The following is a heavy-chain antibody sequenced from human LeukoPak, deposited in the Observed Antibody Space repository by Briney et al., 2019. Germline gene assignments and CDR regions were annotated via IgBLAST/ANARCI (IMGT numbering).Heavy chain of an antibody. J-gene: IGHJ3*02. CDR1: GYTFTTYG. V-gene: IGHV1-18*01. CDR2: ISAYNGNK. Sequence: GASVKVSCKASGYTFTTYGISWVRQAPGQGLEWMGWISAYNGNKNYAQKLQGRVTMTTDTSTSTAYMELRSLRSDDTAVYYCARDVLLYCSSTSCSGGAFDIWGQGTMVTVSS. CDR3: ARDVLLYCSSTSCSGGAFDI. D-gene: IGHD2-2*01.